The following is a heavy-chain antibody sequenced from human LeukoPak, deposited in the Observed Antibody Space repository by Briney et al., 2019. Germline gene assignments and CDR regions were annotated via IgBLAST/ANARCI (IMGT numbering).Heavy chain of an antibody. Sequence: GGSLRLSCSASGFTFSTYWMSWVRQAPGEGLEWVANMRRDGNEIYYLDSVRGRFTISRDNAKNSLYLQMNSLRAEDTAVYYCAREYSSGTIDYWGQGTLVTVSS. CDR2: MRRDGNEI. V-gene: IGHV3-7*01. J-gene: IGHJ4*02. CDR1: GFTFSTYW. D-gene: IGHD6-19*01. CDR3: AREYSSGTIDY.